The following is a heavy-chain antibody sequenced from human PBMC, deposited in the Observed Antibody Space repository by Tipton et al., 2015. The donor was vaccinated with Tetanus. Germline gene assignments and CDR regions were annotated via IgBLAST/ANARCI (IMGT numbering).Heavy chain of an antibody. Sequence: RLVQSGAEVKKPGASVKVSCKASGYTFTGYYMHWVRQAPGQGLEWMGWINPNSGGTNYAQKFQGWVTMTRDTSISTAYMELSRLRSDGTAVYYCARGDGYNPLDYFDYWGQGTLVTVSS. J-gene: IGHJ4*02. CDR1: GYTFTGYY. CDR3: ARGDGYNPLDYFDY. V-gene: IGHV1-2*04. D-gene: IGHD5-24*01. CDR2: INPNSGGT.